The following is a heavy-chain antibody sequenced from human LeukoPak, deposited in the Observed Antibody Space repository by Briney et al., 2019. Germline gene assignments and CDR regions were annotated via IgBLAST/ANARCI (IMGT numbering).Heavy chain of an antibody. CDR2: ISSSSSYI. D-gene: IGHD3-16*01. CDR3: GSGGRVDY. J-gene: IGHJ4*02. Sequence: GGSLRLSCAASGFIFSNYGMNWVRQAPGKGLEWVSSISSSSSYIYYADSVKGRFTISRDNSKNTLYLQMNSLRAEDTAVYYCGSGGRVDYWGQGTLVTVSS. CDR1: GFIFSNYG. V-gene: IGHV3-21*01.